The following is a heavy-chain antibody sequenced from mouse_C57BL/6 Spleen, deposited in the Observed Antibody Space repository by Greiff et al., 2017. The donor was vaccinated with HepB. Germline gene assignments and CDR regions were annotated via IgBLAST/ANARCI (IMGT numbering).Heavy chain of an antibody. CDR3: ANLLDSSGYFYFDY. Sequence: QVQLQQSGAELVKPGASVKISCKASGYAFSSYWMNWVKQRPGKGLEWIGQIYPGDGDTNYNGKFKGKATLTADKSSSTAYMQLSSLTSEDSAVYFCANLLDSSGYFYFDYWGQGTTLTVSS. V-gene: IGHV1-80*01. CDR2: IYPGDGDT. D-gene: IGHD3-2*02. J-gene: IGHJ2*01. CDR1: GYAFSSYW.